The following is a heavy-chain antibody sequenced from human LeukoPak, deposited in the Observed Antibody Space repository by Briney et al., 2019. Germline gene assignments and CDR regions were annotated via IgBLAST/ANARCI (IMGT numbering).Heavy chain of an antibody. J-gene: IGHJ4*02. V-gene: IGHV3-30-3*01. CDR2: ISYDGSNK. CDR1: GFTFSSYA. D-gene: IGHD3-3*01. CDR3: ARDSDFWSGYYPDW. Sequence: GSLRLSCAASGFTFSSYAMHWVRQAPGKGLEWVAVISYDGSNKYYADSVKGRFTISRDNSKNTLYLQMNSLRAEDTAAYYCARDSDFWSGYYPDWWGQGTLVTVSS.